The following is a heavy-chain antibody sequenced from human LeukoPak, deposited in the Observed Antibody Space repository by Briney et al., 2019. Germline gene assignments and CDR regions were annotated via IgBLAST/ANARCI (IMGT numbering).Heavy chain of an antibody. CDR2: VHHGGAS. J-gene: IGHJ4*02. V-gene: IGHV4-4*02. CDR3: ARAGGCSTTSCDLDY. CDR1: GDSITSHSW. Sequence: SETLSLTCAVSGDSITSHSWWSWVRQPPGKGLEWIGEVHHGGASNYNPSLKSRVTISVDKSKNQFSLKLSSVTAADTAVYYCARAGGCSTTSCDLDYWGQGTVVTVSS. D-gene: IGHD2-2*01.